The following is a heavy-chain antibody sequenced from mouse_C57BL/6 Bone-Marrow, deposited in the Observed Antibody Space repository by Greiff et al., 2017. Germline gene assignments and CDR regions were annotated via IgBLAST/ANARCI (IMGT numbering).Heavy chain of an antibody. CDR2: IYPGSGNT. J-gene: IGHJ1*03. Sequence: VQLQQSGAELVRPGASVKLSCKASGYTFTDYYINWVKQRPGQGLEWIARIYPGSGNTYYNEKFKGKATLTAEKSSSTAYMQLSSLTSEDSAVYFCAREDYYGSSYDWYFDVWGTGTTVTVSS. V-gene: IGHV1-76*01. CDR1: GYTFTDYY. D-gene: IGHD1-1*01. CDR3: AREDYYGSSYDWYFDV.